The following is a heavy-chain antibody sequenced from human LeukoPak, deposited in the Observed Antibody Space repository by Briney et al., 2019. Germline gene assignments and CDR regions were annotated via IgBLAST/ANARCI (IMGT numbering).Heavy chain of an antibody. Sequence: GGSLRLSCAASGFTFSSYWMHWVRQTPGEGLVWGSRISDDGSTTNYADSVWGRFTISRDNANNTLYLQMNSLRLEDTAVYYCVKDEGPIAWWSWGQGTLVRVSS. CDR2: ISDDGSTT. J-gene: IGHJ5*02. CDR3: VKDEGPIAWWS. V-gene: IGHV3-74*01. D-gene: IGHD2-8*02. CDR1: GFTFSSYW.